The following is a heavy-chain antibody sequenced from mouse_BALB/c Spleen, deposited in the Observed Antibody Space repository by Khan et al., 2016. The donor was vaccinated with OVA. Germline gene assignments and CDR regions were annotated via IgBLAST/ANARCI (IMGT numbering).Heavy chain of an antibody. CDR2: IYPGSDST. V-gene: IGHV1-77*01. CDR1: GYTFTDYV. J-gene: IGHJ3*01. Sequence: QGQLQQPGPELVKPGASVKMSCKASGYTFTDYVMNWVKQRNGQGLEWIGQIYPGSDSTYYNEKFKGKATLTADRSSSTAYMQLSNLTSEDSAVXVCARAGWDVFAYWGQGTLVTVSA. D-gene: IGHD4-1*01. CDR3: ARAGWDVFAY.